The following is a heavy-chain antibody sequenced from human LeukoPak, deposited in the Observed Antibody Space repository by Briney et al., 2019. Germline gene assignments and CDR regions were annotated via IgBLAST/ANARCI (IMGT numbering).Heavy chain of an antibody. CDR2: ISYDGSNK. J-gene: IGHJ4*02. V-gene: IGHV3-30-3*01. D-gene: IGHD3-9*01. CDR3: ARDRKQSPLRYFDWSGTFDY. Sequence: QAGGSLRLSCAASGFTFSSYAMHWVRQAPGKGLEWVAVISYDGSNKYYADSVKGRFTISRDNSKNTLYLQMNSLRAEDTAVYYCARDRKQSPLRYFDWSGTFDYWGQGTLVTVSS. CDR1: GFTFSSYA.